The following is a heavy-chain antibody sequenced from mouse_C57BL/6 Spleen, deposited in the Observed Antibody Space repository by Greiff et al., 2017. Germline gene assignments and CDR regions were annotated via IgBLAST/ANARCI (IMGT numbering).Heavy chain of an antibody. CDR1: GYTFTSYW. J-gene: IGHJ2*01. CDR2: IDPSDSET. Sequence: QVQLQQPGAELVRPGSSVKLSCKASGYTFTSYWMHWVKQRPIQGLEWIGNIDPSDSETHYNQKFKDKATLTVDKSSSTAYMQLSSLTSEDSAVYYCARKGITTVGYFDDWGQGTTLTVSS. CDR3: ARKGITTVGYFDD. D-gene: IGHD1-1*01. V-gene: IGHV1-52*01.